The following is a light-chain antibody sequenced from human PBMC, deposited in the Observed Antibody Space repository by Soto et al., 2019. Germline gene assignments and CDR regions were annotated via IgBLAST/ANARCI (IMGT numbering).Light chain of an antibody. J-gene: IGKJ5*01. CDR2: DAS. V-gene: IGKV3-11*01. CDR1: QSVSSY. Sequence: EIVLTQSQATLSLSPGERATLSCRASQSVSSYLAWYQQKPGQAPRLLIYDASNRATGIPARFSGSGSGTDFTLTISSLAPEDFEVYYCKQRSTWPITFGQGTRLEIK. CDR3: KQRSTWPIT.